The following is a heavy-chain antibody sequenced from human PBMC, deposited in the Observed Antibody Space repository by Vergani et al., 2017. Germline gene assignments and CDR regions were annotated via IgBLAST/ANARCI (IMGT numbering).Heavy chain of an antibody. D-gene: IGHD3-22*01. CDR3: ARPEGSCYYYYYYYYGMDV. CDR2: INPSGGST. CDR1: GYTFTIYY. V-gene: IGHV1-46*03. J-gene: IGHJ6*02. Sequence: QVQLVQSGAEVKKPGASVKVSCNASGYTFTIYYMHWVRQAPGQGLEWMGIINPSGGSTSYAQKFQGRVTMTRDTSTSTVYMELSSLRSEDTAVYYCARPEGSCYYYYYYYYGMDVWGQGTTVTVSS.